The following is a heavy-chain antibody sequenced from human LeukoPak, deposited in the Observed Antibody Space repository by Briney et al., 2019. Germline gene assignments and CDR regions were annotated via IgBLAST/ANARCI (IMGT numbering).Heavy chain of an antibody. V-gene: IGHV3-48*03. CDR2: ITSSGSTR. J-gene: IGHJ3*02. CDR1: GFAFSSFG. CDR3: ARDLVSGAYNFDT. D-gene: IGHD4-17*01. Sequence: GGSLRLSCAASGFAFSSFGLNWVRQGPGKGLQWVSFITSSGSTRYYADSVRGRFTISRDNAKNSLYLQMSSLRAEDTAVYYCARDLVSGAYNFDTWGQGTVVTV.